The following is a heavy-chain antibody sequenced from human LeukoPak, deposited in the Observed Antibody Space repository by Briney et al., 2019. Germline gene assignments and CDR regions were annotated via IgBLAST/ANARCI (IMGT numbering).Heavy chain of an antibody. V-gene: IGHV4-34*01. D-gene: IGHD3-22*01. CDR2: INHSGRT. CDR1: GGSFSGYY. Sequence: SETLSLTCAVYGGSFSGYYWSWLRQPPGKGREWIVEINHSGRTNYNTSLKSRITISVDTSKNHFFLKMSPVTAADTALYYCWIAGGDSSGSYNWFDPWRQRTVVTVSS. CDR3: WIAGGDSSGSYNWFDP. J-gene: IGHJ5*02.